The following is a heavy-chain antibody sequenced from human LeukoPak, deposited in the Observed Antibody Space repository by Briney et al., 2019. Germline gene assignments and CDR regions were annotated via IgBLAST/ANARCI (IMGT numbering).Heavy chain of an antibody. V-gene: IGHV3-23*01. CDR3: AKVRYFDWFIRNVYYFDY. D-gene: IGHD3-9*01. CDR2: ISGSGGST. Sequence: GGSLRLSCAAYGFTFSSYAMSWVRQAPGKGLEWVSAISGSGGSTYYADSVKGRFTISRDNSKNTLYLQMNSLRAEDTAVYYCAKVRYFDWFIRNVYYFDYWGQGTLVTVSS. CDR1: GFTFSSYA. J-gene: IGHJ4*02.